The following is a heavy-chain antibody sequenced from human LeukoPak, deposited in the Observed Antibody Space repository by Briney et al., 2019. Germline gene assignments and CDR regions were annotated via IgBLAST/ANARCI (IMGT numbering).Heavy chain of an antibody. D-gene: IGHD5-12*01. Sequence: GGSLRLSCAASGFTSSSYSMNWVRQAPGKGLEWVSSISSSSSYIYYADSVKGRFTISRDNAKNSLYLQMNSLRAEDTAVYYCARDRGFVATIVNAYFDYWGQGTLVTVSS. CDR3: ARDRGFVATIVNAYFDY. CDR2: ISSSSSYI. V-gene: IGHV3-21*01. J-gene: IGHJ4*02. CDR1: GFTSSSYS.